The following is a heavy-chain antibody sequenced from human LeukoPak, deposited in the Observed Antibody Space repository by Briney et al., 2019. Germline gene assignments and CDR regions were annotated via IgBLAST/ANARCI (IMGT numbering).Heavy chain of an antibody. V-gene: IGHV1-18*01. CDR1: GYTFTSYG. CDR3: AREFLNLGIAAAGTRYFQH. D-gene: IGHD6-13*01. Sequence: GASVKVSCKASGYTFTSYGISWVQQAPGQGLEWMGWISAYNGNTNYAQKLQGRVTMTTDTSTSTAYMELRSLRSDDTAVYYCAREFLNLGIAAAGTRYFQHWGQGTLVTVSS. CDR2: ISAYNGNT. J-gene: IGHJ1*01.